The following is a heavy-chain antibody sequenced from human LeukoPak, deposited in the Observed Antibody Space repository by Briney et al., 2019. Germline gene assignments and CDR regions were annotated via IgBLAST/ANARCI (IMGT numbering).Heavy chain of an antibody. CDR1: GGSFSGDD. Sequence: PSETLSLTGAVYGGSFSGDDWSWIREHPGKGLEWIGEINHSGSTNYNPSLKSRVTISVDTSKNQFSLKLSSVTAADTAVYYCARSSYIGYQNYWGQGTLVTVSS. J-gene: IGHJ4*02. CDR2: INHSGST. CDR3: ARSSYIGYQNY. V-gene: IGHV4-34*01. D-gene: IGHD5-12*01.